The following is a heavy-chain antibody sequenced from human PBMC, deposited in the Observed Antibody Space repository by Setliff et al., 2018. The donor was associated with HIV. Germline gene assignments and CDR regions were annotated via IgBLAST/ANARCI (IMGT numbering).Heavy chain of an antibody. J-gene: IGHJ3*02. D-gene: IGHD5-12*01. CDR3: AREGSGYDRKAFDI. CDR1: GGTFSSYA. V-gene: IGHV1-69*10. CDR2: IIPILGIA. Sequence: ASVKVSCKASGGTFSSYAISWVRQAPGQGLEWMGGIIPILGIANYAQKFQGRVTITADESTSTAYMELSSLRSEDTAVYYCAREGSGYDRKAFDIWGQGTMVTVSS.